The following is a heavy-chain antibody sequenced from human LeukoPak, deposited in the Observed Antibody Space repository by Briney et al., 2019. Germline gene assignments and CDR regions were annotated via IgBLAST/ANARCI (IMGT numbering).Heavy chain of an antibody. CDR3: ARGEYSSSSLWFDP. D-gene: IGHD6-6*01. CDR2: ITWNSGTI. J-gene: IGHJ5*02. Sequence: GGSLRLSCAASGFTFDDYAMHWVRQAPGKGLEWVSVITWNSGTIVYADSVQGRFTISRDNAKSSLYLQMNSLRAEDTAVYYCARGEYSSSSLWFDPWGQGTLVTVSS. V-gene: IGHV3-9*01. CDR1: GFTFDDYA.